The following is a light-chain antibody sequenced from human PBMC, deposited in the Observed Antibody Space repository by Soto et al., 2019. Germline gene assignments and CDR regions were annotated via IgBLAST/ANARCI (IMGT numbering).Light chain of an antibody. Sequence: QSVLTQSPSASASLGASVKLTCTRSSGRITYAIAWHHQQREEGPRYLMKLNSDGSHSKGDAIPDRFSGSSSGAERHPTTCRLQSDDAADYYCHTWGTGIGVFGGGTKLTVL. V-gene: IGLV4-69*01. J-gene: IGLJ3*02. CDR2: LNSDGSH. CDR1: SGRITYA. CDR3: HTWGTGIGV.